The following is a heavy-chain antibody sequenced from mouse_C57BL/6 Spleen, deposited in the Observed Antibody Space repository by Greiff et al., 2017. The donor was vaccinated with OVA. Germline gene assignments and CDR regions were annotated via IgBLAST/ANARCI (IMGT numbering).Heavy chain of an antibody. V-gene: IGHV2-9*01. J-gene: IGHJ4*01. CDR2: IWGGGST. CDR3: AKHDYDYDKENYAMDY. CDR1: GFSLTSYG. Sequence: QVHVKQSGPGLVAPSQSLSITCTVSGFSLTSYGVDWVRQPPGKGLEWLGVIWGGGSTNYNSALMSRLSISKDNSKSQVFLKMNSLQTDDTAMYYCAKHDYDYDKENYAMDYWGQGTSVTVSS. D-gene: IGHD2-4*01.